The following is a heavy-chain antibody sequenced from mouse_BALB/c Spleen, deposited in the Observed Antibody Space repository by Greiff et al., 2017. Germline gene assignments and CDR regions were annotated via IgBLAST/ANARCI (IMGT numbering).Heavy chain of an antibody. Sequence: LQQPGSELVRPGASVKLSCKASGYTFTSYWMHWVKQRNGQGLEWIGNIYPGSGSTNYDEKFKSKGTLTVDTSSSTAYMHLSSLTSEDSAVYYCTRDGNYDAMDYWGQGTSVTVSS. CDR1: GYTFTSYW. D-gene: IGHD2-1*01. CDR2: IYPGSGST. J-gene: IGHJ4*01. V-gene: IGHV1S22*01. CDR3: TRDGNYDAMDY.